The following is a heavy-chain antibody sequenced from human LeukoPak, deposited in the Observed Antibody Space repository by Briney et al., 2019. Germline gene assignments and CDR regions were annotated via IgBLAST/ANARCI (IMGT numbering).Heavy chain of an antibody. CDR3: ARSMVYAIDDAFDI. J-gene: IGHJ3*02. V-gene: IGHV4-30-2*01. Sequence: SETLSLTCAVSGGSISSGGYSWSWIRQPPGKGLEWIGYIYHSGSTYYNPSLKSRVTISVDRSKNQFSLKLSSVTAADTAVYYCARSMVYAIDDAFDIWGQGTMVTVSS. CDR2: IYHSGST. D-gene: IGHD2-8*01. CDR1: GGSISSGGYS.